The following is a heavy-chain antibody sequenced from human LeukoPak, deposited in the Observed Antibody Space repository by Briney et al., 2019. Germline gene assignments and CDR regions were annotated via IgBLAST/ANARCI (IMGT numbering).Heavy chain of an antibody. J-gene: IGHJ4*02. CDR3: SRAWYCGGDCFTGSDY. D-gene: IGHD2-21*02. CDR2: MNPNSGTT. Sequence: ASVKVSCKASGYTFTSYDINWVRQATGQGLEGLGWMNPNSGTTGYAQKFQGRVTMTRNTSISTAYMELSSLRCEDTAVYYFSRAWYCGGDCFTGSDYWGQGALGTVSS. V-gene: IGHV1-8*01. CDR1: GYTFTSYD.